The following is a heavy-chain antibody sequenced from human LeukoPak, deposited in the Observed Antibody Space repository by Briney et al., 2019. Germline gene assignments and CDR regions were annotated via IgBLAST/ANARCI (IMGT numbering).Heavy chain of an antibody. D-gene: IGHD6-13*01. J-gene: IGHJ4*02. CDR3: ARDLAAAGTPFDY. CDR1: GFTFSSYS. CDR2: MSSSSSTI. Sequence: PGGSLRLSCAASGFTFSSYSMNWVRQAPGKGLEWVSYMSSSSSTIYYADSVKGRFTISRDNAKNSLYLQMNSLRAEDTAVYYCARDLAAAGTPFDYWGQGTLVTVSA. V-gene: IGHV3-48*04.